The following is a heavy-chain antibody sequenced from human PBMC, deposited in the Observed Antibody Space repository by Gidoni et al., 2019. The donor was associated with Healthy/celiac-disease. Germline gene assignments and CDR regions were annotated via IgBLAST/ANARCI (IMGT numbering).Heavy chain of an antibody. D-gene: IGHD5-18*01. CDR1: GFTFSSYA. CDR2: ISDDGSNK. Sequence: QVQLVESGGGVVQPGRSLRLSCAASGFTFSSYALHWVRQAPGKGLEWVAVISDDGSNKYYADSVKGRFTISRDNSKNTLYLQMNSLRAEDTAVYYCARERRHHNTARYYYGMDVWGQGTTVTVSS. CDR3: ARERRHHNTARYYYGMDV. V-gene: IGHV3-30-3*01. J-gene: IGHJ6*02.